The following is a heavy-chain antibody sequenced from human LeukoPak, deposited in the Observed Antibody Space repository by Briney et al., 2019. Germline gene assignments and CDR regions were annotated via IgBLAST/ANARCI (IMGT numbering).Heavy chain of an antibody. Sequence: HGSSVKVSCKASGGTFSSYAISWVRQAPGQGLEWMGGIIPIFGTANYAQKFQGRVTITADESTSTAYMELRSLRSDDTAVYYCARRGYYYGMDVWGQGTTVSVSS. D-gene: IGHD3-10*01. CDR2: IIPIFGTA. CDR3: ARRGYYYGMDV. CDR1: GGTFSSYA. V-gene: IGHV1-69*01. J-gene: IGHJ6*02.